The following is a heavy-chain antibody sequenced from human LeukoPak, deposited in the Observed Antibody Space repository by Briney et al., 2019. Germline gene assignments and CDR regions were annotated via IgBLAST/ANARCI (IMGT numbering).Heavy chain of an antibody. CDR2: IYYSGST. V-gene: IGHV4-59*01. Sequence: PSETLSLTCTVSGGSISSYYWSWIRQPPGEGLEWIAYIYYSGSTNYNPSLKSRLTISVDTSKNQFSLKLTSVTAADTAVYYCARHRAYSSSSPFDYWGQGTLVTVSS. D-gene: IGHD6-6*01. CDR1: GGSISSYY. CDR3: ARHRAYSSSSPFDY. J-gene: IGHJ4*02.